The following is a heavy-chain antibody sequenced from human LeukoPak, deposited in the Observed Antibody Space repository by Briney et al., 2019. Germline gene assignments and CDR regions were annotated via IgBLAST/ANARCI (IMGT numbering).Heavy chain of an antibody. D-gene: IGHD6-13*01. CDR1: GGTFSSYA. CDR3: ARAFPYSWYDATSDY. CDR2: IIPIFGTA. V-gene: IGHV1-69*05. Sequence: VASVKVSCKASGGTFSSYAISWVRQAPGQGLEWMGGIIPIFGTANYAQKFQGRVTMTTDTSTSTAYMELRSLRSDDTAVYYCARAFPYSWYDATSDYWGQGTLVTVSS. J-gene: IGHJ4*02.